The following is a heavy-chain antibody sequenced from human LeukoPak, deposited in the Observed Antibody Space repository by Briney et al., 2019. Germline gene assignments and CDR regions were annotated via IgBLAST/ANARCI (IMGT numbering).Heavy chain of an antibody. V-gene: IGHV3-21*04. CDR2: ISSSSSYI. Sequence: GGSLRLSCAASGFTFSSYSMNWVRQAPGKGLEWVSSISSSSSYIYYADSLKGRFTISRDNSKNTLYLQINSLRAEDTAIYYCVRDRGTYRPIDYWGQGTLVTVSS. CDR3: VRDRGTYRPIDY. CDR1: GFTFSSYS. D-gene: IGHD1-26*01. J-gene: IGHJ4*02.